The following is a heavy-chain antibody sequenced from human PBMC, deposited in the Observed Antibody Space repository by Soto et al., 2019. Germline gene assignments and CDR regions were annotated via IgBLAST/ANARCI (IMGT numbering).Heavy chain of an antibody. CDR3: ARATEIVGSNDFDF. D-gene: IGHD3-22*01. CDR1: GFTVFSAY. V-gene: IGHV3-53*02. Sequence: EVQLVETGGGLIQPGGSLRLSCAASGFTVFSAYMNWVRQAPGKGLEWVAVFYSGGSSYYADSVKGRFTISRDTSKNTVELHIDSLRADNTAVYYCARATEIVGSNDFDFGGQGSLVTVSS. J-gene: IGHJ4*02. CDR2: FYSGGSS.